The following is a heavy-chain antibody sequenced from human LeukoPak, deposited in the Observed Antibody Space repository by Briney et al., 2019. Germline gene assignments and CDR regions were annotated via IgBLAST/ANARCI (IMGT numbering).Heavy chain of an antibody. CDR1: GFTFSSYA. J-gene: IGHJ4*02. D-gene: IGHD2-15*01. Sequence: GGSLRLSCAASGFTFSSYAMHWVRQAPGKGLEWVAVISYDGSNKYYADSVKGRFTISRDNSKNTLYLQMNSLRAEDTAVYYCARDWDIVVVVAATGFDYWAQGTLVTVSS. CDR2: ISYDGSNK. V-gene: IGHV3-30*01. CDR3: ARDWDIVVVVAATGFDY.